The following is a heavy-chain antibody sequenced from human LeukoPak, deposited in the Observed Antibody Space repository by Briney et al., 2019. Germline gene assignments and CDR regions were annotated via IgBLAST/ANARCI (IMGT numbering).Heavy chain of an antibody. V-gene: IGHV1-18*04. D-gene: IGHD4-17*01. CDR1: GYTFTSYY. J-gene: IGHJ1*01. CDR2: ISGYNGKT. CDR3: ARDDYGDYVSYFQH. Sequence: ASVKVSCKASGYTFTSYYMHWVRQAPGQGPEWMGWISGYNGKTNYAQKFQGRVTMTTDTSTSTAYMELRSLRSDDTAVYYCARDDYGDYVSYFQHWGQGTLVIVSS.